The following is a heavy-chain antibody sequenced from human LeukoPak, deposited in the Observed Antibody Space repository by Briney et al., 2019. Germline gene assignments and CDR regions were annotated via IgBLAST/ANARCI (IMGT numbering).Heavy chain of an antibody. CDR3: AREGSSPPFSGSFDS. CDR1: GYTFTSYG. Sequence: ASVKVSCKASGYTFTSYGISWVRQAPGQGLEWMGWISAYNGNTNYAQKLQGRVTMTTDTSTSTAYMELRSLRSDDTAVYYCAREGSSPPFSGSFDSWGQGTLVTVSS. J-gene: IGHJ4*02. CDR2: ISAYNGNT. D-gene: IGHD2/OR15-2a*01. V-gene: IGHV1-18*01.